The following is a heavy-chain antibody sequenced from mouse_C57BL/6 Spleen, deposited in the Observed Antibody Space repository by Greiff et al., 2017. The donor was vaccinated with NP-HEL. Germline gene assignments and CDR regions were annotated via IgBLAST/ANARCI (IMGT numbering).Heavy chain of an antibody. Sequence: EVQLMESGGGLVKPGGSLKLSCAASGFTFSSYAMSWVRQTPEKRLEWVATISDGGSYTYYPDNVKGRYTISRDKAKNNLYLQISHLKSEDTAMYSCDSAGLYYSRSVPYYFDYWGQGTTLTVSS. CDR2: ISDGGSYT. D-gene: IGHD1-1*01. V-gene: IGHV5-4*01. J-gene: IGHJ2*01. CDR3: DSAGLYYSRSVPYYFDY. CDR1: GFTFSSYA.